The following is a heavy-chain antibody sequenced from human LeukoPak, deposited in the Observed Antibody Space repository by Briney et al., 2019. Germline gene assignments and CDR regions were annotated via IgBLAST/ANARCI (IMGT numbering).Heavy chain of an antibody. CDR2: ISGSGGST. CDR3: AKGVGTTPREDAFDN. CDR1: GFTFSSYA. Sequence: GGSLRLSCAASGFTFSSYAMSWVRQAPGKGLEWVSAISGSGGSTYYADSVKGRFTNSRDNSKNTLYLQMNSLRAEDTAVYYCAKGVGTTPREDAFDNWGQGTMVTVSS. D-gene: IGHD1-14*01. J-gene: IGHJ3*02. V-gene: IGHV3-23*01.